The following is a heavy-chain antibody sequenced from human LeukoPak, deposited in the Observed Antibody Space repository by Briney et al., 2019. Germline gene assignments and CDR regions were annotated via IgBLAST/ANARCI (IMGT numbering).Heavy chain of an antibody. CDR3: ARLFYGSGSSKYYFDY. Sequence: GGSLRLSCAASGFTFSSYAMSWVRQAPGKGLEWVSAISGSGGSTYYADSVKGRFTISRDNSKNTLYLQMNSLRAEDTAVYYCARLFYGSGSSKYYFDYWGLGTLVTVSS. CDR1: GFTFSSYA. CDR2: ISGSGGST. V-gene: IGHV3-23*01. J-gene: IGHJ4*02. D-gene: IGHD3-10*01.